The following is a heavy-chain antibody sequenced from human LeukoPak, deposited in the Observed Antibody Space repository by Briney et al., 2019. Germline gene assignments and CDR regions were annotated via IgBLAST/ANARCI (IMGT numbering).Heavy chain of an antibody. V-gene: IGHV3-23*01. CDR3: AKSDDSSGYYYGIVY. Sequence: GGSLRLSCAASGFTFSSYAMSWVRQAPGKGMEWVSGISGSGSSTYYADSVKGRFTISRDNSKNTLYLQMNSLRAEDTAVYYCAKSDDSSGYYYGIVYWGQGTLVTVSS. D-gene: IGHD3-22*01. J-gene: IGHJ4*02. CDR2: ISGSGSST. CDR1: GFTFSSYA.